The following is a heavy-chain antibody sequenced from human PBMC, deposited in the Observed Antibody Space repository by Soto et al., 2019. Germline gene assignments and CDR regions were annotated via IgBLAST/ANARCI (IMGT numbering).Heavy chain of an antibody. Sequence: SVKVSCKASGGTFSSYTISWVRQAPGQGLEWMGRIIPILGIANYAQKFQGRVTITADKSTNTAYMELSSLRSEDTAVYYCARAIKRGYSGYDWYAFDIWGQGTMVTVSS. D-gene: IGHD5-12*01. CDR2: IIPILGIA. CDR1: GGTFSSYT. J-gene: IGHJ3*02. V-gene: IGHV1-69*02. CDR3: ARAIKRGYSGYDWYAFDI.